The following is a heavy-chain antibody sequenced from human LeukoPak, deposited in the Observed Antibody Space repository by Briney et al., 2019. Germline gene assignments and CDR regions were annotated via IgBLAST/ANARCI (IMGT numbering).Heavy chain of an antibody. J-gene: IGHJ4*02. D-gene: IGHD1-14*01. Sequence: GESLQISCKGSGYRFTSYWIAWVRQLPGKGLEWMGIIHPGDSDTRYSPPFQGQVTISADKSISTAYLQWSSLKASDTAMYYCARRATTSTAGFDYWGQGTLVTDSS. CDR2: IHPGDSDT. CDR3: ARRATTSTAGFDY. V-gene: IGHV5-51*01. CDR1: GYRFTSYW.